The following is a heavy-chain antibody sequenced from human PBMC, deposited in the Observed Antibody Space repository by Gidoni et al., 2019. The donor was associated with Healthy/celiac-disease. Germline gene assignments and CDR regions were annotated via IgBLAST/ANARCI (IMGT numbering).Heavy chain of an antibody. CDR3: ARRVGGSTIFGVVIRGYNWFDP. CDR2: IDPSDSYT. D-gene: IGHD3-3*01. Sequence: EVQLVQSGAEVKKPGESLRISCKGSGYSFTSYWISWVRQMPGKGLEWMGRIDPSDSYTNYSPSFQGNVTISADKSISTAYLQWSSLKASDTAMYYCARRVGGSTIFGVVIRGYNWFDPWGQGTLVTVSS. V-gene: IGHV5-10-1*03. J-gene: IGHJ5*02. CDR1: GYSFTSYW.